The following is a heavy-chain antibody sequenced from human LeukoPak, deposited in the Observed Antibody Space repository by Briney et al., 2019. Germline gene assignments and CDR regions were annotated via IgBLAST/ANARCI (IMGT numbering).Heavy chain of an antibody. CDR2: IRYDGSNK. CDR3: AKDYYYGSGSPFDY. D-gene: IGHD3-10*01. CDR1: GFTFSSYG. V-gene: IGHV3-30*02. Sequence: GGSLRLSCAASGFTFSSYGMHWVRQAPGKGLEWVAFIRYDGSNKYYADSVKGRFAISRDNSKNTLYLQMNSLRAEDTAVYYCAKDYYYGSGSPFDYWGQGTLVTVSS. J-gene: IGHJ4*02.